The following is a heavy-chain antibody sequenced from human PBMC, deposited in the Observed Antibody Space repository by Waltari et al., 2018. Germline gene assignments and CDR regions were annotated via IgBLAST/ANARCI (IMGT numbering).Heavy chain of an antibody. CDR3: ARAYCGGDCYPGYGMDV. D-gene: IGHD2-21*01. J-gene: IGHJ6*02. CDR1: GGTFSSYA. CDR2: IIPIFGTA. Sequence: SGGTFSSYAISWVRQAPGQGLEWMGGIIPIFGTANYAQKFQGRVTITTDESTSTAYMELSSLRSEDTAVYYCARAYCGGDCYPGYGMDVWGQGTTVTVSS. V-gene: IGHV1-69*05.